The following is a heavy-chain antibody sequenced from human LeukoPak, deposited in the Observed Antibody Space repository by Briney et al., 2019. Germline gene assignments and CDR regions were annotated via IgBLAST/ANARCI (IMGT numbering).Heavy chain of an antibody. CDR2: VNSDGSTT. CDR3: ARTTYTSSRFDF. Sequence: GGSLRLSCTASGFTFSSYWIHWARQAPGKGLAWVSRVNSDGSTTTYADSVKGRFTISRDNAKNTVYLQMNSLRAEDTGVYYCARTTYTSSRFDFWGQGTLVTVSS. V-gene: IGHV3-74*03. J-gene: IGHJ4*02. D-gene: IGHD6-13*01. CDR1: GFTFSSYW.